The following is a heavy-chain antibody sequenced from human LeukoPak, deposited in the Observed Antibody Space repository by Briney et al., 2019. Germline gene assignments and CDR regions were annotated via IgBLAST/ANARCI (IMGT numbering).Heavy chain of an antibody. CDR2: ISGNNGNT. Sequence: ASVKVSCKASGFILKTYGISWVRQAQGEGLEWMGWISGNNGNTNYAPRFLGRVTLTRDTSTDTVYMELGSPTSDDTAVYYCARDGEITSGGVVVSPTFDHWGQGTLISVSS. CDR3: ARDGEITSGGVVVSPTFDH. CDR1: GFILKTYG. D-gene: IGHD3-16*02. J-gene: IGHJ4*02. V-gene: IGHV1-18*01.